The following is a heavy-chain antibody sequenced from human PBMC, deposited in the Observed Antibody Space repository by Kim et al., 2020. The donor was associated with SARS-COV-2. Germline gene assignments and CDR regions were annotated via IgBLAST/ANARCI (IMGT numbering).Heavy chain of an antibody. V-gene: IGHV1-18*01. CDR1: GYTFTSYG. J-gene: IGHJ4*02. CDR3: ARVWRSYHYYFDY. CDR2: ISAYNGNT. Sequence: ASVKVSCKASGYTFTSYGISWVRQAPGQGLEWMGWISAYNGNTNYAQKLQGRVTMTTDTSTSTDYMELRSLRSDDTAVYYCARVWRSYHYYFDYWGQGTLVTVSS. D-gene: IGHD1-26*01.